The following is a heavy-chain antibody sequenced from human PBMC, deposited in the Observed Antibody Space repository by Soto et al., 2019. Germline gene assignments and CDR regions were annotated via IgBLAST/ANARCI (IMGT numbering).Heavy chain of an antibody. CDR3: ATSIVGATAY. V-gene: IGHV3-21*01. CDR2: VSSSSSYI. J-gene: IGHJ4*02. D-gene: IGHD1-26*01. Sequence: WGSLRLSCAASGFTFSSYSIDWCRQAPGKGLEWVSSVSSSSSYIYYADSVKGRFTISRDNAKNSLYLQMNSLRAEDTAVYYCATSIVGATAYWGQGTLVTVSS. CDR1: GFTFSSYS.